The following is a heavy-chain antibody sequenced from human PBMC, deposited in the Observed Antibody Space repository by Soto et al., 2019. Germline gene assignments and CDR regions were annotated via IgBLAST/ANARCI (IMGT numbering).Heavy chain of an antibody. J-gene: IGHJ3*02. Sequence: SETLSLTCTVSGGSISNYYWSWIRQPPGKGLEWIGYIYYSGSTNYNPSLKSRVTISIDTSKNQFSLKLSSVTAADTAVYYCARVWGGAFDIWGQGTMVTVSS. CDR2: IYYSGST. CDR3: ARVWGGAFDI. V-gene: IGHV4-59*01. D-gene: IGHD3-10*01. CDR1: GGSISNYY.